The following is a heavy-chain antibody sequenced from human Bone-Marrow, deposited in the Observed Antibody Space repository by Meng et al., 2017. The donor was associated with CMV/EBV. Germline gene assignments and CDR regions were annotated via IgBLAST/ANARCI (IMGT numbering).Heavy chain of an antibody. D-gene: IGHD3-9*01. V-gene: IGHV3-53*05. CDR2: ISGSGGST. Sequence: GESLKISCAASGFTVSRNYMSWVRQAPGKGLEWVSVISGSGGSTYYADSVKGRFTTSRDNSKNTLYLQMNSLRAEDTAVYYCARDHLAPDYDILTGSFDYWGQGTLVTVSS. CDR1: GFTVSRNY. J-gene: IGHJ4*02. CDR3: ARDHLAPDYDILTGSFDY.